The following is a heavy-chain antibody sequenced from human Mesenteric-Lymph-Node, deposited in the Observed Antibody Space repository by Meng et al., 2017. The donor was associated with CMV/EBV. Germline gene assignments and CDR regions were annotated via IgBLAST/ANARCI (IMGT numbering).Heavy chain of an antibody. D-gene: IGHD6-13*01. J-gene: IGHJ5*02. CDR3: ARYTSSWDLNWFDP. V-gene: IGHV7-4-1*02. CDR2: INTNTGNP. Sequence: ASAYSVTGYGIHWVRQAPGQGLEWMGWINTNTGNPTYAQGFTGRFVFSLDTSVSTAYLQISSLKAEDTAVYYCARYTSSWDLNWFDPWGQGTLVTVSS. CDR1: AYSVTGYG.